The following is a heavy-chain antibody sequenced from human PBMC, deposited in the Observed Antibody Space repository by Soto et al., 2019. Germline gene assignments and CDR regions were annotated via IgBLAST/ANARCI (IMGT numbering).Heavy chain of an antibody. V-gene: IGHV4-59*01. D-gene: IGHD5-18*01. CDR3: ARGRIQLWYPFDY. J-gene: IGHJ4*02. CDR1: GGSIGNYY. Sequence: SLTCTVSGGSIGNYYSSWILHPPGKGLEWIRDIYYSGSTNYNPSLTSRVTISVDTSKNQFSLKLSSVTAADTAVYYCARGRIQLWYPFDYWGQGTLVTVSS. CDR2: IYYSGST.